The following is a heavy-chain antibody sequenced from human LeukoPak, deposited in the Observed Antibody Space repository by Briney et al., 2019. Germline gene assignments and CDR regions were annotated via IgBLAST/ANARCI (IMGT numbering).Heavy chain of an antibody. J-gene: IGHJ4*02. CDR3: ARGSLVGATSYFDY. Sequence: GGSLRLSCAASGFTFSSYATSWVRQAPGKGLEWVSAISGGGGSTYYADSVKGRFTISRDNSKNTLYLQMNSLRAEDTAVYYCARGSLVGATSYFDYWGQGTLVTVSS. V-gene: IGHV3-23*01. D-gene: IGHD1-26*01. CDR2: ISGGGGST. CDR1: GFTFSSYA.